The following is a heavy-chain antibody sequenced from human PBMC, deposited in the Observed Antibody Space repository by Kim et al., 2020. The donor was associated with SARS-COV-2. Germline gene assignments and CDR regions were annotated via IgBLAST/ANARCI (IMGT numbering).Heavy chain of an antibody. CDR3: ARDDRIQLWFIDY. Sequence: YADSVKGRFTISRDNAKNSLYLQMSSLRDEDTAVYYCARDDRIQLWFIDYWGQGTLVTVSS. D-gene: IGHD5-18*01. J-gene: IGHJ4*02. V-gene: IGHV3-48*02.